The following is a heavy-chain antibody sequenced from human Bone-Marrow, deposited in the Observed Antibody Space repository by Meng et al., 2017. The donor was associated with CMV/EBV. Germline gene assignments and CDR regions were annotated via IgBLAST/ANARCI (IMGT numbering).Heavy chain of an antibody. CDR3: ARGLRGYYCSSTSCQFYY. D-gene: IGHD2-2*01. Sequence: SETLSLTCTVSGGSISSGGYYWSWIRQPPGKGLEWIGEINHSGSTNYNPSLKSRVTISVDTSKNQFSLKLSSVTAADTAVYYCARGLRGYYCSSTSCQFYYWGQGTLVTVSS. CDR2: INHSGST. J-gene: IGHJ4*02. V-gene: IGHV4-39*07. CDR1: GGSISSGGYY.